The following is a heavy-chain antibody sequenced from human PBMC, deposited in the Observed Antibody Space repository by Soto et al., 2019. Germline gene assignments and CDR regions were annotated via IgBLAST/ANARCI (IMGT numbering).Heavy chain of an antibody. CDR2: FDPEDGET. D-gene: IGHD4-4*01. CDR1: GYTLTELS. CDR3: ATLYSNYVLNWFDP. Sequence: ASVKVSCKVSGYTLTELSMHWVRQAPGKGLEWMGGFDPEDGETIYAQKFQGRVTMTEDTSTDTAYMELSSLRSEDTAVYYCATLYSNYVLNWFDPWGQGTLVTVSS. J-gene: IGHJ5*02. V-gene: IGHV1-24*01.